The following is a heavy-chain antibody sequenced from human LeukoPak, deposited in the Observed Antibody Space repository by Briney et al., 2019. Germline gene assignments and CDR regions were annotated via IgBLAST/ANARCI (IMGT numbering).Heavy chain of an antibody. CDR2: IYYSGST. J-gene: IGHJ4*02. CDR3: ARDSNGSGSYYTPFDY. CDR1: GGSFRGYY. Sequence: SETLSLTCAVCGGSFRGYYWSWIRQPPGKGREWIGHIYYSGSTNYNPSLKSRVTISVDTSKNQFSLKLSSVTAADTAVYYCARDSNGSGSYYTPFDYWGQGTLVTVSS. V-gene: IGHV4-59*01. D-gene: IGHD3-10*01.